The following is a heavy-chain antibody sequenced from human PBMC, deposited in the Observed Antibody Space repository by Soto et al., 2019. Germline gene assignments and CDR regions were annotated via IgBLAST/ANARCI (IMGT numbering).Heavy chain of an antibody. V-gene: IGHV4-4*07. Sequence: SETLSLTCTVSGGSISTYYWSWIRQPAGKGLEWIGRVDTSGNTNYNPSLKSRVTMSVDTSKKQFSLKLTSVTAADTAVYYCARYSSNWFQTEGMDVWGQGTTVTVSS. CDR1: GGSISTYY. J-gene: IGHJ6*02. CDR3: ARYSSNWFQTEGMDV. CDR2: VDTSGNT. D-gene: IGHD6-13*01.